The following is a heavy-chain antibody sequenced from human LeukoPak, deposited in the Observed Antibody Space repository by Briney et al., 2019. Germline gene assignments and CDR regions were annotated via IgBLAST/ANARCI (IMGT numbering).Heavy chain of an antibody. Sequence: PSETLSLTCTVSGGSISSSSYYWGWVRQAPGKGLEWVSAISGSGGRTYYADSVKGRFTISRDNSKNTLYMQMFSLRAEDTAVYYCAKASLSPSSITMIRGVRSNYYYMDVWGKGTTVTISS. V-gene: IGHV3-23*01. CDR3: AKASLSPSSITMIRGVRSNYYYMDV. CDR2: ISGSGGRT. D-gene: IGHD3-10*01. J-gene: IGHJ6*03. CDR1: GGSISSSSYY.